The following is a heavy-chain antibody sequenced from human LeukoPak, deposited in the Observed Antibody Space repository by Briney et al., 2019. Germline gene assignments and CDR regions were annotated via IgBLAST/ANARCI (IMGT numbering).Heavy chain of an antibody. Sequence: GGSLRLSCAASGFTVSSNYMSWVRQAPGKGQEWVSVIYSGGSTYYADSVKGRFTISRDNSKNTLYLQMNSLRAEDTAVYYCARDPVPGDAFDIWGQGTMVTVSS. J-gene: IGHJ3*02. D-gene: IGHD1-14*01. CDR2: IYSGGST. CDR1: GFTVSSNY. CDR3: ARDPVPGDAFDI. V-gene: IGHV3-53*01.